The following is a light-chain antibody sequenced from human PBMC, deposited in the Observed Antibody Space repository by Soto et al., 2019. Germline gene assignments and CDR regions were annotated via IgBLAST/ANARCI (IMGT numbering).Light chain of an antibody. CDR1: SSDVGGYNY. Sequence: QSVLTQPASVSGSPGQSITISCTGTSSDVGGYNYVSWYQQHPGKAPKLVIYEVSNRPSGVSNRFSGSKSGNTASLTISGLQAEDEADYYCSSYTSSSTLEVFGGGTKVTVL. CDR2: EVS. CDR3: SSYTSSSTLEV. V-gene: IGLV2-14*01. J-gene: IGLJ2*01.